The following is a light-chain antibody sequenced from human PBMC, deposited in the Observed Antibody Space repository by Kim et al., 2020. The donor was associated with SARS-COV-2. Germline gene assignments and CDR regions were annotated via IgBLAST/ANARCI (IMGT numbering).Light chain of an antibody. CDR2: GAS. Sequence: PPGERATLSCRASQSVSSNLAWYQQKPGQAPRLLIYGASTRATGIPARFSGSGSGTEFTLTISSLQSEDFAVYYCQQYNNWPLRTFGQGTKVDIK. V-gene: IGKV3-15*01. J-gene: IGKJ1*01. CDR1: QSVSSN. CDR3: QQYNNWPLRT.